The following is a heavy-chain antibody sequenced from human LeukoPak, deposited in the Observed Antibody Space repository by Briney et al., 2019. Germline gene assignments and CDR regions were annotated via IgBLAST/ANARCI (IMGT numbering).Heavy chain of an antibody. Sequence: ASVKVSCKASGHTFTSYDINWVRQATGQGLEWMGWMNPNSGNTGCAQKFQGRVTMTRNTSISTAYMELSSLRSEDTAVYYCASSPPDGDQYDYWGQGTLVTVSS. CDR2: MNPNSGNT. V-gene: IGHV1-8*01. CDR3: ASSPPDGDQYDY. CDR1: GHTFTSYD. D-gene: IGHD1-14*01. J-gene: IGHJ4*02.